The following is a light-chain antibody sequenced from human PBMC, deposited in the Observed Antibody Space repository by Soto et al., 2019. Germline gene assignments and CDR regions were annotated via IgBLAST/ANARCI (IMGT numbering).Light chain of an antibody. CDR2: WAS. CDR3: QKYYSTPYT. J-gene: IGKJ2*01. CDR1: QSVLYSSNNKNY. Sequence: DIVMTQSPDSLAVSLGERATINCKSSQSVLYSSNNKNYLAWYQQKPGQPPKLLIYWASTRESGVPDRFSGSGSGKDFTLTFSSLQVEDGAVYYCQKYYSTPYTLGRGTKLEIK. V-gene: IGKV4-1*01.